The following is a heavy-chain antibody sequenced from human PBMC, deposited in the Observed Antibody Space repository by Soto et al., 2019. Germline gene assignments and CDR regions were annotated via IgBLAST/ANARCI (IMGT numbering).Heavy chain of an antibody. V-gene: IGHV4-30-4*01. Sequence: PSETLSLTCTVSGGSISSGDYYWSWIRQPPGKGLEWIGYIYYSGSTYYNPSLKSRVTISVDTSKNQFSLKLSSVTAADTAVYYCAREHGATVTAAFDDWGQGTLVTVSS. D-gene: IGHD4-4*01. CDR3: AREHGATVTAAFDD. CDR2: IYYSGST. J-gene: IGHJ4*02. CDR1: GGSISSGDYY.